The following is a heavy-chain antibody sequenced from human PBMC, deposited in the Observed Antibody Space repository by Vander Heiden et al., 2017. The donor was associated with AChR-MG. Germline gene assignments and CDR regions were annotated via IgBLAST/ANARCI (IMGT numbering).Heavy chain of an antibody. J-gene: IGHJ4*02. V-gene: IGHV3-30*18. CDR1: GFTFSSYG. D-gene: IGHD6-19*01. CDR2: ISYDGSNK. Sequence: QVQLVESGGGVVQPGRSLRLSCAASGFTFSSYGMHWVRQAPGKGLEWVAVISYDGSNKYYADSVKGRFTISRENSKNTLYLQMNSLRAEDTAVYYCAKYSSGSGLSMGFDYWGQGTLVTVSS. CDR3: AKYSSGSGLSMGFDY.